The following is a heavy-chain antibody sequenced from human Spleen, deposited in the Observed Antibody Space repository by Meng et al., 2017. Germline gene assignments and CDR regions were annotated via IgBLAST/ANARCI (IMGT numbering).Heavy chain of an antibody. V-gene: IGHV1-2*06. CDR2: INPKSGDT. CDR3: ARDEDISAAGKLFGDY. Sequence: ASVKVSCKASGYTFTTYAISCVRQAPGQGLEWMGRINPKSGDTHYAQRFQGRVTMTGDTSISTAYMELSGLRSDDTAMYYCARDEDISAAGKLFGDYWGQGTLVTVSS. J-gene: IGHJ4*02. CDR1: GYTFTTYA. D-gene: IGHD6-13*01.